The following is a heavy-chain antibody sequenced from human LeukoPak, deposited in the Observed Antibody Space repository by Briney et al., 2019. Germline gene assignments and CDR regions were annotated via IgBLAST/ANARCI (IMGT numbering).Heavy chain of an antibody. CDR1: GGSFSGYY. D-gene: IGHD3-10*01. J-gene: IGHJ4*02. V-gene: IGHV4-34*01. CDR3: AGAGTMPLRGVINY. CDR2: INHSGST. Sequence: SETLSLTCAVYGGSFSGYYWSWIRQPPGKGLEWIGEINHSGSTNYNPSLKSRVTISVDTSKNQFSLKLSSVTAADTAVYYCAGAGTMPLRGVINYWGQGTLVTVSS.